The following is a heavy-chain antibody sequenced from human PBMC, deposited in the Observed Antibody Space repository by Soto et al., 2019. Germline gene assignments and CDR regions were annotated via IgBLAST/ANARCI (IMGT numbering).Heavy chain of an antibody. Sequence: SGPTLIHPTQTLTLTYTLSGFSLSTGGVGVGWIRQPPGKALEWLALIFWNDDKRYTPARKSMPTITKDTSKNLFVLTMTNMDAVDTAYYYCAHSDDIWSGYYKNWGQGTLVTVSS. D-gene: IGHD3-3*01. CDR2: IFWNDDK. J-gene: IGHJ4*02. V-gene: IGHV2-5*01. CDR1: GFSLSTGGVG. CDR3: AHSDDIWSGYYKN.